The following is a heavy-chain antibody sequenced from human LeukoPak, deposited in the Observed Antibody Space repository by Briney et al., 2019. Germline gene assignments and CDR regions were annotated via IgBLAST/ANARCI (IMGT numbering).Heavy chain of an antibody. V-gene: IGHV3-21*06. CDR1: GFPFSTYT. CDR3: AGGSALDP. Sequence: GGSLRLSCAASGFPFSTYTMNCTRQAPGKGLEWVSSIDSRSNYIHYADSVKGRFTMSRDNANASLYLQMNSLRPEDAGVYYCAGGSALDPWGQGTLVTVSS. CDR2: IDSRSNYI. D-gene: IGHD2-15*01. J-gene: IGHJ5*02.